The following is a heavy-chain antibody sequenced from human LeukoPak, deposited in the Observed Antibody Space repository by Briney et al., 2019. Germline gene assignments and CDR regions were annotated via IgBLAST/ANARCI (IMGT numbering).Heavy chain of an antibody. D-gene: IGHD5-12*01. CDR3: AREISSGYGLGSLDY. J-gene: IGHJ4*02. CDR2: IYYSGST. Sequence: KPSETLSLTCTVSGGSVSSGSYYWSWIRQPPGKGLEWIGYIYYSGSTNYNPSLKSRVTISVDTSKNQFSLKLSSVTAADTAGYYCAREISSGYGLGSLDYWGQGTLVTASS. V-gene: IGHV4-61*01. CDR1: GGSVSSGSYY.